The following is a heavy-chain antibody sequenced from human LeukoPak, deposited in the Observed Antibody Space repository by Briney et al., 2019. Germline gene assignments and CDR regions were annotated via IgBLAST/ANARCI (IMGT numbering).Heavy chain of an antibody. D-gene: IGHD3-10*01. Sequence: PSETLSLTCTVSGYSISSGYYWGWIRQPPGKGLEWIGSIYHSGSTYYNPSLKSRVTISVDTSKNQFSLKLSSVTAADTAVYYCARRLRYYGSGSYYRSWAFDIWGQGTMVTVSS. V-gene: IGHV4-38-2*02. CDR3: ARRLRYYGSGSYYRSWAFDI. CDR2: IYHSGST. J-gene: IGHJ3*02. CDR1: GYSISSGYY.